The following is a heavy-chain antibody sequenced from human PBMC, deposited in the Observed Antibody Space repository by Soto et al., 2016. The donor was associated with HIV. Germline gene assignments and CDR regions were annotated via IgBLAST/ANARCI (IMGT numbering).Heavy chain of an antibody. D-gene: IGHD3-16*01. CDR3: TSQDYDYLGGLLRGMDV. CDR2: IRSKANNYAT. CDR1: GFTFSVSA. V-gene: IGHV3-73*01. J-gene: IGHJ6*02. Sequence: EVQLVESGGGLVQPGGSLKLSCAASGFTFSVSAIHWVRQASGKGLEWVGRIRSKANNYATTYGASMKGRVTIPRDDPENTAYLQMNSLKTEDTAVYYCTSQDYDYLGGLLRGMDVWGQGTTGHRSP.